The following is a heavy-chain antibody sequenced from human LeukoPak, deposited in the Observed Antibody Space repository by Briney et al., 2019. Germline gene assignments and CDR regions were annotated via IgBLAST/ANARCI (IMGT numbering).Heavy chain of an antibody. V-gene: IGHV4-59*01. J-gene: IGHJ4*02. Sequence: SETLSLTCTVSGGSISSYYWSWIRQPPGKGLEWIGYIYYSGSTNYNPSLKSRVTISVDTSKNQFSLKLSSVTAADTAVYYCAREILGYYDSWSWGQGTLVTVSS. CDR2: IYYSGST. CDR3: AREILGYYDSWS. CDR1: GGSISSYY. D-gene: IGHD3-22*01.